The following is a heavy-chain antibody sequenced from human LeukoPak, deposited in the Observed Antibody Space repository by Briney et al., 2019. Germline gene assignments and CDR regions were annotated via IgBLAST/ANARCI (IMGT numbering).Heavy chain of an antibody. V-gene: IGHV1-8*02. J-gene: IGHJ4*02. CDR1: GGTFSSYA. CDR3: ARGGEGYFDY. CDR2: MNPNSGNT. Sequence: ASVKVSCKASGGTFSSYAISWVRQAPGQGLEWMGWMNPNSGNTGYAQKFQGRVTMTRNTSISTAYMELSSLRSEDTAVYYCARGGEGYFDYWAREPWSPSPQ.